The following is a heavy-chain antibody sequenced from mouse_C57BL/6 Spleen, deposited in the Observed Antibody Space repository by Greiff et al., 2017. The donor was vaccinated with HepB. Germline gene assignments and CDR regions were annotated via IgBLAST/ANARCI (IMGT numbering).Heavy chain of an antibody. D-gene: IGHD1-1*01. Sequence: QVQLQQPGAELVMPGASVKLSCKASGYTFTSYWMHWVKQRPGQGLEWIGEIDPSDSYTNYNQKFKGKSTLTVDKSSSTAYMQLSSLTSEDSAVYDCARNYEGAWFAYWGQGTLVTVSA. CDR1: GYTFTSYW. CDR3: ARNYEGAWFAY. V-gene: IGHV1-69*01. CDR2: IDPSDSYT. J-gene: IGHJ3*01.